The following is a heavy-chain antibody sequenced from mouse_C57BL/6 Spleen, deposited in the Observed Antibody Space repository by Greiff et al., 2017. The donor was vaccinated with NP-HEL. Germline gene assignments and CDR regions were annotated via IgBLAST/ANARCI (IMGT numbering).Heavy chain of an antibody. CDR3: ARVGFTTKNWYFDV. D-gene: IGHD1-1*01. J-gene: IGHJ1*03. CDR1: GFTFSSYA. CDR2: ISDGGSYT. V-gene: IGHV5-4*01. Sequence: EVQGVESGGGLVKPGGSLKLSCAASGFTFSSYAMSWVRQTPEKRLEWVATISDGGSYTYYPDNVKGRFTISRDNAKNNLYLQMSHLKSEDTAMYYCARVGFTTKNWYFDVWGTGTTVTVSS.